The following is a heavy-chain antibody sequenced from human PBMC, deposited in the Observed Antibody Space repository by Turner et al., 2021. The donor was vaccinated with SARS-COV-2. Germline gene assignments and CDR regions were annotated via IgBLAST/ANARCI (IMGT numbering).Heavy chain of an antibody. J-gene: IGHJ4*02. CDR1: EFTVSRNY. Sequence: EVQLVESGGGLIQPGWSLRLSYAASEFTVSRNYMSWVRQAAGKGLEWVSVMYSGGSTYDADSVKGRFTISRDSSKNTLYLQMNSLRAEDTAVYYCARVLPMGDYFDYWGQGTLVTVSA. V-gene: IGHV3-53*01. CDR3: ARVLPMGDYFDY. D-gene: IGHD2-15*01. CDR2: MYSGGST.